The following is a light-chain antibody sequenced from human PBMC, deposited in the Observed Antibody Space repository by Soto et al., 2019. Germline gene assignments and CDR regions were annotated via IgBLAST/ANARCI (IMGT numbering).Light chain of an antibody. J-gene: IGKJ4*01. CDR2: DTS. CDR3: QRYNNWPLT. CDR1: QGIGDT. Sequence: EVVMTQSPATLSLSPGEGATLSCRASQGIGDTLAWYQHKPGQTPRLLIYDTSTRATAVPARFSGSRSGTEFTVTINRMQSEEFAVYYCQRYNNWPLTFGGGTKVESK. V-gene: IGKV3-15*01.